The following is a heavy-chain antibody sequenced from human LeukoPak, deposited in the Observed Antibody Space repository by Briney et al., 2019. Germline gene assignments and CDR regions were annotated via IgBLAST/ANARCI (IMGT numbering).Heavy chain of an antibody. J-gene: IGHJ3*02. Sequence: GGSLRLSCAASGFTFSSYDMHWVRQATGKGLEWVSAIGTAGDTYYPGSVKGRFTISRENAKNSLYLQMNSLRAGDTAVYYCARGQFSVGATPAFDIWGQGTMVTVSS. V-gene: IGHV3-13*01. CDR3: ARGQFSVGATPAFDI. D-gene: IGHD1-26*01. CDR2: IGTAGDT. CDR1: GFTFSSYD.